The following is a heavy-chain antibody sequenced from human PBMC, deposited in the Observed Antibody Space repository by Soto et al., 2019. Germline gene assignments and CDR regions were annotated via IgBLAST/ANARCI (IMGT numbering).Heavy chain of an antibody. J-gene: IGHJ4*02. CDR1: GGSINSYC. V-gene: IGHV4-59*08. Sequence: QVQLQESGPGLVKPSETLSLTCTVSGGSINSYCWSWIRQPPGKGLEWIAYIFDSGNANYNPSLKSRDTISVDTSKNQSSLKLTSVTAADTAVYYCARHRRTTVAKFYFDNWGQGALVTVSS. CDR3: ARHRRTTVAKFYFDN. D-gene: IGHD4-4*01. CDR2: IFDSGNA.